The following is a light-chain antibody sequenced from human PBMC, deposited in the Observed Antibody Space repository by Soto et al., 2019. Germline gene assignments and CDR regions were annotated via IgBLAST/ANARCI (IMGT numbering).Light chain of an antibody. CDR1: QSVSSSY. CDR3: QQYGSSPGT. Sequence: VLTHSPGTLSLSPGDRATLSCRASQSVSSSYLAWYQQKPGQAPRLLIYGASSRATGIPDRFSGSGSGTDSTLTISRLEPEDFAVYYCQQYGSSPGTFGQGTKVDIK. V-gene: IGKV3-20*01. J-gene: IGKJ1*01. CDR2: GAS.